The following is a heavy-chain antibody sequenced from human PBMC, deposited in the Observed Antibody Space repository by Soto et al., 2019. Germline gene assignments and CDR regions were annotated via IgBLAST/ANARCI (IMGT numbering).Heavy chain of an antibody. Sequence: QVQLVESGGGVVQPGRSLRLSCAASGFTFSSYGMHWVRQAPGKGLEWVAVISYDGSNKYYADSVKGRFTISRDNSKNTLYLQMNSLRADDTAVYYCAKGLELAIPPYYYYYGMDVWGQGTTVTVSS. CDR1: GFTFSSYG. CDR3: AKGLELAIPPYYYYYGMDV. CDR2: ISYDGSNK. V-gene: IGHV3-30*18. D-gene: IGHD1-26*01. J-gene: IGHJ6*02.